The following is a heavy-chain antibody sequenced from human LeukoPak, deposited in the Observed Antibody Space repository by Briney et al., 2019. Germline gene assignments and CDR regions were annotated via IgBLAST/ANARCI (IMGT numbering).Heavy chain of an antibody. CDR1: GYSFPSYW. CDR3: ARTTSSLVDTAMGD. CDR2: IYPGDSDT. D-gene: IGHD5-18*01. Sequence: GESLKISCKGSGYSFPSYWIGWVRQMPGKGLEWMGIIYPGDSDTRYSPSFQGQVTISADKSTSTAYLQWSSLKASDTARYYCARTTSSLVDTAMGDWGQGTLVTVSS. J-gene: IGHJ4*02. V-gene: IGHV5-51*01.